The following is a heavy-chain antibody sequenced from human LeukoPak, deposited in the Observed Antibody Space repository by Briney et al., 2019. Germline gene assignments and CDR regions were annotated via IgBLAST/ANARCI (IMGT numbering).Heavy chain of an antibody. CDR3: ARGDRGTAAGNNWFNP. V-gene: IGHV3-7*01. D-gene: IGHD6-13*01. CDR2: IKQDGSEK. CDR1: GFTFSSYW. Sequence: GGSLRLSCAASGFTFSSYWMSWVRQAPGKGLEWVANIKQDGSEKYYVDSVKGRFTISRDNSKNTLYLQMNSLRVEDTAVYYCARGDRGTAAGNNWFNPWGQGTLVTVSS. J-gene: IGHJ5*02.